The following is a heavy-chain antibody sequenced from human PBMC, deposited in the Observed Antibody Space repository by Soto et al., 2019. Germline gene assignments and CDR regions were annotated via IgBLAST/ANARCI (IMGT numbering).Heavy chain of an antibody. J-gene: IGHJ4*02. Sequence: GGSLRLSCAASGFTFNSYALHWVRQAPGKGLEWVAVIAYDGSEEYYADSVRGRFTISRDNSENTLYLQMNSVRGDDTAVYYCARDRDNILTGYFDYWGQGTLVSVSS. CDR2: IAYDGSEE. D-gene: IGHD3-9*01. V-gene: IGHV3-30-3*01. CDR3: ARDRDNILTGYFDY. CDR1: GFTFNSYA.